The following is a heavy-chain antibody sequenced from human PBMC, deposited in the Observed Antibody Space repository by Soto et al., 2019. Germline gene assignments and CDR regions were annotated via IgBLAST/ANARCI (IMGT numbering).Heavy chain of an antibody. V-gene: IGHV3-30-3*01. J-gene: IGHJ4*02. CDR3: ARSPTLVAVAGLFDY. CDR1: GFTFSSYA. Sequence: GGSLRLSCAASGFTFSSYAMHWGRQAPGKGLEWVAVISYDGSNKYYADSVKGRFTISRDNSKNTLYLQMNSLRAEDTAVYYCARSPTLVAVAGLFDYWGQGTLVTVSS. CDR2: ISYDGSNK. D-gene: IGHD6-19*01.